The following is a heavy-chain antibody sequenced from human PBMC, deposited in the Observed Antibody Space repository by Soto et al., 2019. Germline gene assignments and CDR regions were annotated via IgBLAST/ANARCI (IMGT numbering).Heavy chain of an antibody. J-gene: IGHJ4*02. CDR2: IWYDGSNK. Sequence: QVQLVESGGGVVQPGRSLRLSCAASGFTFSSYGMHWVRQAPGKGLEWVEVIWYDGSNKYYADSVKCRFTISRDNSKNTLYLQRNSLIAEGTAVYYCARERASSGYTRLAYWGQGTLVTVSS. CDR3: ARERASSGYTRLAY. CDR1: GFTFSSYG. D-gene: IGHD3-22*01. V-gene: IGHV3-33*01.